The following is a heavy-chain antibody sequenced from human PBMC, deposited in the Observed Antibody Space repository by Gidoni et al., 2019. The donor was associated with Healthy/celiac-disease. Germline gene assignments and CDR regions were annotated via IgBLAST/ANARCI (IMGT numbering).Heavy chain of an antibody. J-gene: IGHJ4*02. CDR3: ARGLYGDY. V-gene: IGHV4-34*01. D-gene: IGHD2-8*01. CDR2: INHSGST. CDR1: GGSFSGYY. Sequence: QVQLQQWCAGLLKPSETLSLTCAVYGGSFSGYYWSWFRQPPGKGLEWIGEINHSGSTNYNPSLKSRVTISVDTSKNQFSLKLSSVTAADTAVYYCARGLYGDYWGQGTLVTVSS.